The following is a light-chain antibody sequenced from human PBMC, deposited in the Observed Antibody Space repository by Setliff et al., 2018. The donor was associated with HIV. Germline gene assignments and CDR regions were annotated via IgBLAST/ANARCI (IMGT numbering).Light chain of an antibody. J-gene: IGLJ2*01. CDR3: SSYTSTRALL. CDR1: SSDVGSYNF. Sequence: QSALAQPASVSGSPGQSITLSCTGTSSDVGSYNFVSWYQQHPGKTPELLIYDVTNRPSGVSDRFSGSKSGNTASLTISGLQPEDEADYYCSSYTSTRALLFGGGT. V-gene: IGLV2-14*03. CDR2: DVT.